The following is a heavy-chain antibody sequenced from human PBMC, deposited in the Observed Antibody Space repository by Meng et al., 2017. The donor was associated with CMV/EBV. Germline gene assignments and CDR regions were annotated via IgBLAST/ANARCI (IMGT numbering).Heavy chain of an antibody. V-gene: IGHV3-23*03. J-gene: IGHJ6*02. CDR3: AKFSQGSGSYYRRNYYYGMDV. CDR1: GFTFSSYA. Sequence: GGSLRLSCAASGFTFSSYAMSWVRQAPGKGLEWVSVIYSGGSSTYYADSVKGRFTISRDNSKNTLYLQMNSLRAEDTAVYCCAKFSQGSGSYYRRNYYYGMDVWGQGTTVTVSS. CDR2: IYSGGSST. D-gene: IGHD3-10*01.